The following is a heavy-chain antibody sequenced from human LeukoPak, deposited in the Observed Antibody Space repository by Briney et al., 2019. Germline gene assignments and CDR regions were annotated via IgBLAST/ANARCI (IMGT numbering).Heavy chain of an antibody. V-gene: IGHV3-23*01. CDR2: IIDNGFTT. CDR3: TKELTRVY. D-gene: IGHD2-21*02. CDR1: GFIFSDFA. J-gene: IGHJ4*02. Sequence: GGSLRLSCAVSGFIFSDFAMSWVREAPGRGSEWVLTIIDNGFTTFYADSVRGRFSISRDNSKSMLYLQMSSLRVEDTAVYYCTKELTRVYWGQGTLVTVSS.